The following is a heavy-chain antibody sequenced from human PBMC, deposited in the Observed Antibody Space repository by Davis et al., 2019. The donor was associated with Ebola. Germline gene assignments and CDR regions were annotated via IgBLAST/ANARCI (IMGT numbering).Heavy chain of an antibody. Sequence: MPSETLSLTCTVSGGSISSSFYYWGWVRQPPGKGLEWIGSNYYSGSTYYNPSLKSRVTVSVDTSKSQFSLNLNSVTAADTAVYSCARQGISRSWYGGYYFDCWGQGILVTVSS. CDR1: GGSISSSFYY. CDR2: NYYSGST. CDR3: ARQGISRSWYGGYYFDC. J-gene: IGHJ4*02. D-gene: IGHD6-13*01. V-gene: IGHV4-39*01.